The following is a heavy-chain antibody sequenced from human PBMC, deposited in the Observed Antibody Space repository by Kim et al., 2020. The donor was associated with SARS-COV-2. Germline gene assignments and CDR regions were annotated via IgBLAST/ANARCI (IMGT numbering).Heavy chain of an antibody. CDR3: ARGWNNYDILNGYYGLDY. Sequence: GGSLRLSCVASGFTFSNYELNWVRQAPGKGLEWVSYINNNGETIYYADSVKGRFTISRDNAKISLYLQMNSLRAEDTAVYYCARGWNNYDILNGYYGLDYWGQGTLVTVSS. CDR2: INNNGETI. D-gene: IGHD3-9*01. CDR1: GFTFSNYE. J-gene: IGHJ4*02. V-gene: IGHV3-48*03.